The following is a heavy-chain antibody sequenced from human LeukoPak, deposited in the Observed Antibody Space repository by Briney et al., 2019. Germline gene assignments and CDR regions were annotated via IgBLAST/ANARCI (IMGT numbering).Heavy chain of an antibody. D-gene: IGHD2-21*02. V-gene: IGHV3-23*01. CDR1: GFTFSSYA. CDR2: VSGSGGST. J-gene: IGHJ3*01. Sequence: PGGSLRLSCAASGFTFSSYAMSWVRQPPGKGLEWVSTVSGSGGSTFYADSVKGRFTISRDNSKNTLYLQMNSLRPEDTAVYYCAKRVVVTWDAFDVWGRGTMVTVSS. CDR3: AKRVVVTWDAFDV.